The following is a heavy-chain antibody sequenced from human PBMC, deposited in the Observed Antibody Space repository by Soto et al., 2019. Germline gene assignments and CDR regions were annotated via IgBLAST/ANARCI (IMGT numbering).Heavy chain of an antibody. J-gene: IGHJ6*02. CDR3: ATDVLLYYYYGMDV. CDR2: INPNSGGT. CDR1: GYTFTGYY. V-gene: IGHV1-2*02. Sequence: ASVKVSCKASGYTFTGYYMHWVRQAPGQGLEWMGWINPNSGGTNYAQKFQGRVTMTRDTSISTAYMELSRLRSDDTAVYCCATDVLLYYYYGMDVWGQGTTVTVSS. D-gene: IGHD3-10*01.